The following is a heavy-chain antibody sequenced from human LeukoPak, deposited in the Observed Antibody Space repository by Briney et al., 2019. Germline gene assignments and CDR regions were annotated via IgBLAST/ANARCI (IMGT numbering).Heavy chain of an antibody. V-gene: IGHV3-21*01. D-gene: IGHD6-6*01. CDR1: GFTFSSYS. CDR2: ISSSSSYI. CDR3: ARARIAARPLAGWFDP. Sequence: GGSLRLSCAASGFTFSSYSMNWVRQAPGKGLEWVSSISSSSSYIYYADSVKGRFTISRDNAKNSLYLQMNSLRAEDTAVYYCARARIAARPLAGWFDPWGQGTLVTVSS. J-gene: IGHJ5*02.